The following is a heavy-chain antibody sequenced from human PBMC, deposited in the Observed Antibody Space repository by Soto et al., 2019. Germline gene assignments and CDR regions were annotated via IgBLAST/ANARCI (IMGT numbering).Heavy chain of an antibody. D-gene: IGHD1-1*01. CDR1: GFTFSTYG. J-gene: IGHJ4*02. CDR3: AKSVYNWNDGFFDY. CDR2: ISYDGNNK. Sequence: QVQLVESGGGVVQPGRSLRLSCAASGFTFSTYGMHWVRQAPGKGLEWVAVISYDGNNKYYADSVKGRFTISRDNSNNTLYLQMSSLRAEDTAVYYCAKSVYNWNDGFFDYWGQGTLVTVSS. V-gene: IGHV3-30*18.